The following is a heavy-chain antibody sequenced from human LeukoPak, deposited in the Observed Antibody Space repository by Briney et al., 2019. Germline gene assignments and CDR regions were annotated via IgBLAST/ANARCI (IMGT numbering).Heavy chain of an antibody. Sequence: GGSLRLSCAASGFTFSSYAMHWVRQAPGKELEYVSAISSNGGSTYYANSVKGRFTISRDNSKNTLYLQMGSLRAEDMAVYYCARDSSGWPYYFDYWGQGTLVTDSS. D-gene: IGHD6-19*01. CDR3: ARDSSGWPYYFDY. CDR1: GFTFSSYA. CDR2: ISSNGGST. J-gene: IGHJ4*02. V-gene: IGHV3-64*01.